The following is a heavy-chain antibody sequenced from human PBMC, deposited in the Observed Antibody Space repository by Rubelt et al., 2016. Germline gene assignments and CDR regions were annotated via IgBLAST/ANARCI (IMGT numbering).Heavy chain of an antibody. V-gene: IGHV2-70*01. CDR3: ALCRSYGVEFDY. J-gene: IGHJ4*02. Sequence: QVTLRESGPALVKPTQTLTLTCTFSGFSLSTSGMCVRCIRQPPGKALEWLALIDWDDDKYYSTSLKTRLPFSKDTSKYQVVLTMTTMDTVDTATYYCALCRSYGVEFDYWGQGTLVTVSS. CDR1: GFSLSTSGMC. CDR2: IDWDDDK. D-gene: IGHD5-18*01.